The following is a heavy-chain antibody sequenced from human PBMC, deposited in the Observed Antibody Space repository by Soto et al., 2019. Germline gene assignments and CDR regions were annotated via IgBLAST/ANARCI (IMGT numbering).Heavy chain of an antibody. V-gene: IGHV3-23*01. CDR2: ISGSGGST. D-gene: IGHD1-7*01. CDR3: ARGQALTGTRFWFFDY. CDR1: GFTFSSYA. J-gene: IGHJ4*02. Sequence: GGSLRLSCAASGFTFSSYAMSWVRQAPGKGLEWVSAISGSGGSTYYADSVKGRFTISRDNSKNTLYLQMNSLRAEDTAVYYCARGQALTGTRFWFFDYWGQGTLVTVSS.